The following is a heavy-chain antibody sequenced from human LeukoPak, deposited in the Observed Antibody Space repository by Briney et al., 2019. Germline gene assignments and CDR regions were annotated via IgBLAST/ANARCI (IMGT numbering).Heavy chain of an antibody. CDR1: GFTFSSYS. CDR3: ARDSSGWT. J-gene: IGHJ5*02. D-gene: IGHD6-19*01. CDR2: ISSSSSYI. Sequence: PGGSLRLSCAASGFTFSSYSMNWVRQAPGKGLEWVSSISSSSSYIYHADSVKGRFTISRDNAKNSLYLQMNSLRAEDTAVYYCARDSSGWTWGQGTLVTVSS. V-gene: IGHV3-21*01.